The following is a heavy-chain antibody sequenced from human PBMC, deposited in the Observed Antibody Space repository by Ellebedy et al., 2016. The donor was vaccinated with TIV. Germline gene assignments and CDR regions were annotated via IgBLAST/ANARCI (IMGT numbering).Heavy chain of an antibody. CDR2: TDHDGRVK. J-gene: IGHJ5*02. CDR3: ARDDWGPAGP. D-gene: IGHD3-9*01. V-gene: IGHV3-7*03. CDR1: GFTFSIYW. Sequence: GESLKISCVTSGFTFSIYWMSWVRQAPGKGLEWVANTDHDGRVKFYVDSVEGRFTISRANAKNSLYLQMNSLRAEDTAVYYCARDDWGPAGPWGQGTLVTVSS.